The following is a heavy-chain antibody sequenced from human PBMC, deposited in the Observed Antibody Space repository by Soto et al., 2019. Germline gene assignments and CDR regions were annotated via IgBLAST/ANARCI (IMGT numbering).Heavy chain of an antibody. Sequence: SSETLSLTCTFSGGSISSGGYYLSWIRQHPGKGLEWIGYIYYSGSTYYNPSLKSRVTISVDTSKNQFSLKLSSVTAADTAVYYCARDRPDYYGSGRDVWGQGTTVTVSS. V-gene: IGHV4-31*03. CDR3: ARDRPDYYGSGRDV. CDR2: IYYSGST. D-gene: IGHD3-10*01. J-gene: IGHJ6*02. CDR1: GGSISSGGYY.